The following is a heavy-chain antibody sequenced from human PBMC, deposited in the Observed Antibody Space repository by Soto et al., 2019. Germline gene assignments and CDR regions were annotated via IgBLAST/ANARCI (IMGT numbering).Heavy chain of an antibody. Sequence: SETLSLTCTVSGASISGFYWSWIRKSAGKGLEWIGRIYATGTTDYNPSLKSRVMMSVDTSKKQISLKLRSVTAADTAVYYCVRDGTKTLRDWFDPWGQGISVTVSS. CDR2: IYATGTT. J-gene: IGHJ5*02. CDR3: VRDGTKTLRDWFDP. CDR1: GASISGFY. V-gene: IGHV4-4*07. D-gene: IGHD1-1*01.